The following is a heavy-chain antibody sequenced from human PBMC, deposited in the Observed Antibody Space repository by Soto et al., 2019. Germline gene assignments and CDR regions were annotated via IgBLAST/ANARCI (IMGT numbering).Heavy chain of an antibody. D-gene: IGHD2-15*01. Sequence: SGPTLVNPTQTLTLTCTFSGFSISTSGMRVSWIGQPPGKALEWLARIDWDDDKFYNTSLKTRLTISKDSSKNQVVLTMTNMDPVDTATYYCARMFHCSGGTCPFDYWGQGALVTVSS. CDR2: IDWDDDK. CDR1: GFSISTSGMR. V-gene: IGHV2-70*04. CDR3: ARMFHCSGGTCPFDY. J-gene: IGHJ4*02.